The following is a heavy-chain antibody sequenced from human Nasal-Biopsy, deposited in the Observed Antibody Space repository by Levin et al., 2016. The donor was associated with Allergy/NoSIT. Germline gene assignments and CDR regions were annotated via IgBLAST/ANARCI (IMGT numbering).Heavy chain of an antibody. CDR3: ARRGGVKIPPGTTYYYSGMDV. Sequence: GGSLRLSCTASGFNFRFYAMSWVRQAPGKGLEWVSFINNAGSTTYYADSVKGRFSVSRDNGGNSVFLQMNSLRDEDSAVYYCARRGGVKIPPGTTYYYSGMDVWGQGTTVTVSS. D-gene: IGHD1-1*01. V-gene: IGHV3-48*02. CDR1: GFNFRFYA. J-gene: IGHJ6*02. CDR2: INNAGSTT.